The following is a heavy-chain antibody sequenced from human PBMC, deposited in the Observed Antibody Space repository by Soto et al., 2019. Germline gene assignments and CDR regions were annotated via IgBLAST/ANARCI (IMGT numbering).Heavy chain of an antibody. Sequence: EVQLVESGGGLVQPGGSLRLSCAASGFTFSSYSMNWVRQAPGKGLEWVSYISSSSSTISYAASVKGRFTISRDNANNSLYLQMNSLRAEATAVYSCAREGSSGWNGLNWFDPWGQGTLVTVYS. V-gene: IGHV3-48*01. J-gene: IGHJ5*02. CDR3: AREGSSGWNGLNWFDP. D-gene: IGHD6-19*01. CDR2: ISSSSSTI. CDR1: GFTFSSYS.